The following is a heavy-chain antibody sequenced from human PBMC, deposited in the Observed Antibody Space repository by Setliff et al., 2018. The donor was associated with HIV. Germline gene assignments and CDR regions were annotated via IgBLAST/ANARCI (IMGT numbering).Heavy chain of an antibody. J-gene: IGHJ6*03. CDR3: AKAVRGYGSTYYNYYYMDV. CDR1: RRTFSEDA. CDR2: IIHILGTA. V-gene: IGHV1-69*13. D-gene: IGHD3-10*01. Sequence: SVKVSCKTSRRTFSEDAINWVRQAPGEGLEWVGGIIHILGTADYAEKFQGRVTITADEPRSTVYLEVSNLRSEDTAVYYCAKAVRGYGSTYYNYYYMDVWGKGTTVTVAS.